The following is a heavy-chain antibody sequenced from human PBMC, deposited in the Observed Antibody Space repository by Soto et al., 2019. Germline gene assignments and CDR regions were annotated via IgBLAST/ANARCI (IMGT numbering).Heavy chain of an antibody. J-gene: IGHJ5*02. V-gene: IGHV4-4*02. CDR1: GGSISSSNW. Sequence: SETLSLTCAVSGGSISSSNWWSWVRQPPGKGLEWIGEIYHSGSTNYNPSLKSRVTISVDKSKNQFSLKLSSVTAADTAVYYCARGQQLVRYWFDPWGQGTLVTVSS. CDR2: IYHSGST. D-gene: IGHD6-13*01. CDR3: ARGQQLVRYWFDP.